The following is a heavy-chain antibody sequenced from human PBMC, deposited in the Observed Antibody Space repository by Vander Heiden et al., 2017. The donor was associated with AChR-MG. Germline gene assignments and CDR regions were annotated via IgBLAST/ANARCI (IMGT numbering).Heavy chain of an antibody. Sequence: QEQLVESGAGVVQPGRSRSLSCAASGCTCRSYAMHWVRQGPGKGLEWVPVISYDGSNKYFADSVKGRFTISRDNSKNALYLQMNSLRAEDTAVYYCARDPGGYWCQGTLVTVSS. CDR3: ARDPGGY. J-gene: IGHJ4*02. D-gene: IGHD3-10*01. CDR1: GCTCRSYA. CDR2: ISYDGSNK. V-gene: IGHV3-30-3*01.